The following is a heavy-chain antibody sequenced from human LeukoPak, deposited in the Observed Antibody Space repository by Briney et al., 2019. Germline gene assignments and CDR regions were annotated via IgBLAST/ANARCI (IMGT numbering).Heavy chain of an antibody. CDR1: GGSFSGYL. D-gene: IGHD3-10*01. CDR3: ARGDLVPTPEGDHYYFGLDV. J-gene: IGHJ6*02. CDR2: LMPFFGPA. Sequence: ASVKVSCKGSGGSFSGYLVNWVRQAPGQGPEWMGGLMPFFGPANYAQKFQGRVSFTADHPTNTAYMELGSLRSEDTAVYYCARGDLVPTPEGDHYYFGLDVWGQGTTVTVSS. V-gene: IGHV1-69*13.